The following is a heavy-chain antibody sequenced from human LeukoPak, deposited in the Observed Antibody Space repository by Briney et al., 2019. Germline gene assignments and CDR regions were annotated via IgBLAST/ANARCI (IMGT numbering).Heavy chain of an antibody. CDR2: IYSGGST. CDR1: EFSVGSNY. Sequence: GGSLRLSCAASEFSVGSNYMTWVRQAPGKGLEWVSLIYSGGSTYYADSVKGRFTISRDNSKNTLYLQMNSLRAEDTAVYYCAKAFSKGIVGATPDYWGQGTLVTVSS. J-gene: IGHJ4*02. CDR3: AKAFSKGIVGATPDY. D-gene: IGHD1-26*01. V-gene: IGHV3-66*01.